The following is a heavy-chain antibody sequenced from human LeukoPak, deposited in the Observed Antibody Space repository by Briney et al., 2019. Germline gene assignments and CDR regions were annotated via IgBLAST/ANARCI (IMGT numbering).Heavy chain of an antibody. CDR2: ISGSGGDT. V-gene: IGHV3-23*01. CDR1: GFTFSNAW. CDR3: AKDPDSGTYSKIDY. J-gene: IGHJ4*02. D-gene: IGHD1-26*01. Sequence: GGSLRLSCAASGFTFSNAWMSWVRQAPGKGLEAFSSISGSGGDTYYKDSVKGRFTISRDNSKNTLYLQMNSLRAEDTAVYYCAKDPDSGTYSKIDYCGQGTLVTVSS.